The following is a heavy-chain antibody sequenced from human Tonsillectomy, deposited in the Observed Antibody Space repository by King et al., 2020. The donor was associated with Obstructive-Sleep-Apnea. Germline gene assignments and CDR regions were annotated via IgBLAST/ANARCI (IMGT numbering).Heavy chain of an antibody. CDR1: GFTFNSYA. V-gene: IGHV3-23*04. J-gene: IGHJ4*02. Sequence: VQLVESGGGLVQPGGSLRLSCAASGFTFNSYAMSWVRQAPGKGLDFVSTISGIGDITYYADSVRGRFTISRANTKKTLSLQMNSLRTEDTAIYYCAKLVGSTGVDYWGQGTLVAVSS. CDR2: ISGIGDIT. D-gene: IGHD2-8*02. CDR3: AKLVGSTGVDY.